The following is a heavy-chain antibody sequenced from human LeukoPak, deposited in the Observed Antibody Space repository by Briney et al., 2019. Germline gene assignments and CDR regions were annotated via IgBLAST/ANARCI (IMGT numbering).Heavy chain of an antibody. CDR1: GGSISSYY. V-gene: IGHV4-59*01. J-gene: IGHJ5*02. Sequence: SETLSLTCTVSGGSISSYYWSWIRQPPGEGLEWIGYIYYSGSTNYNPSLKSRVTISVDTSKNQFSLKLSSVTAADTAVYYCARGDSSGWYGNWFDPWGQGTLVTVSS. CDR3: ARGDSSGWYGNWFDP. D-gene: IGHD6-19*01. CDR2: IYYSGST.